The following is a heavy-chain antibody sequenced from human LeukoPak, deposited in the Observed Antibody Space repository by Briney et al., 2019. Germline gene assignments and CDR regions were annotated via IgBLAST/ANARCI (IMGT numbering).Heavy chain of an antibody. V-gene: IGHV3-20*04. Sequence: GGSLRLSCAASGFNFDDYGMSWVRQAPGRGLEWVSFINWNGVSTDYADSVKGRFTISRDNSKNTLYLQMNSLRAEDTAVYYCAKILPDTVTADYWGQGTLVTVSS. CDR3: AKILPDTVTADY. J-gene: IGHJ4*02. CDR2: INWNGVST. CDR1: GFNFDDYG. D-gene: IGHD4-11*01.